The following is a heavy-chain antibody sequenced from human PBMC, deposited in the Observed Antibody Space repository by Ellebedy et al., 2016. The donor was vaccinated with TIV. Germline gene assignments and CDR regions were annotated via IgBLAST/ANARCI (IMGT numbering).Heavy chain of an antibody. Sequence: MPSETLSLTCTVSGGSITSYYWSWIRQSPGKGLEWIGYIYYTGDTNYNPSLKSRVTMSVDMSKNQFSLNLSSVTAADTAVYYCARDPALPRGRFDTWGQGTLVTVSS. CDR2: IYYTGDT. V-gene: IGHV4-59*12. CDR3: ARDPALPRGRFDT. CDR1: GGSITSYY. J-gene: IGHJ5*02.